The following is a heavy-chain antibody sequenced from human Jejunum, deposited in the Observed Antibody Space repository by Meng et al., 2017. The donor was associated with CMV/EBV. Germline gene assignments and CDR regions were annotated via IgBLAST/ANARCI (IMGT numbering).Heavy chain of an antibody. CDR1: TGYG. CDR3: ARDQLEYLLWPSYYYGMDV. D-gene: IGHD3-3*01. J-gene: IGHJ6*02. V-gene: IGHV3-33*01. Sequence: TGYGLHWVHQAPGKGLEWVAGIYYDGNNKYYADSVKCRFNIFRDNSKKTLYLQMNSLKAEDTAVYYCARDQLEYLLWPSYYYGMDVWGQGTSVTVSS. CDR2: IYYDGNNK.